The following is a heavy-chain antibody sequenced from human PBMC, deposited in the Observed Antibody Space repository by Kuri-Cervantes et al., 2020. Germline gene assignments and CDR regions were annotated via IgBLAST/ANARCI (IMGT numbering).Heavy chain of an antibody. CDR2: IYHSGST. V-gene: IGHV4-39*07. Sequence: SETLSLTCTVSGGSISSSSYYWGWIRQPPGKGLEWIGEIYHSGSTNYNPSLKSRVTISVDKSKNQFSLKLSSVTAADTAVYYCARVNGTGPFDYWGQGTLVTVSS. J-gene: IGHJ4*02. D-gene: IGHD2-8*01. CDR1: GGSISSSSYY. CDR3: ARVNGTGPFDY.